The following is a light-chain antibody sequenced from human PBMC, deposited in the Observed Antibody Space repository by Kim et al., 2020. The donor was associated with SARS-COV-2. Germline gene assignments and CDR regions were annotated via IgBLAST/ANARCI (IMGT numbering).Light chain of an antibody. CDR1: QIIGPN. CDR2: GAS. Sequence: AARGCRVVITGRASQIIGPNLNWYQQKPGKAPNPLFYGASTLQSGVPPRFSGRGAGTDFTLTVSTLAPEDFGTYYCQQSDSTPRTFGQGTKVDIK. J-gene: IGKJ1*01. V-gene: IGKV1-39*01. CDR3: QQSDSTPRT.